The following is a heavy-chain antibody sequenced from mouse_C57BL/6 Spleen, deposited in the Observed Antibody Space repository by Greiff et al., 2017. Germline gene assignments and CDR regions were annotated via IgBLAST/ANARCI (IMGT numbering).Heavy chain of an antibody. J-gene: IGHJ1*03. CDR1: GYTFTSYW. Sequence: VQLQQSGAELVMPGASVKLSCKASGYTFTSYWMHWVKQRPGQGLEWIGEIDPSDSYTNYNQKFKGKSTLTVDKSSSTAYMQLSSLTSEDSAVYYCARRGGGYDWYFDVWGTGTTVTVSS. CDR3: ARRGGGYDWYFDV. V-gene: IGHV1-69*01. D-gene: IGHD2-2*01. CDR2: IDPSDSYT.